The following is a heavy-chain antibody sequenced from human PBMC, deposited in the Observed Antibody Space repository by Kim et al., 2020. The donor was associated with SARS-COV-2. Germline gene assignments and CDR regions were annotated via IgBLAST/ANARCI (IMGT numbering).Heavy chain of an antibody. Sequence: GESLKISCKGSGNSFTNYWITWVRQMPGKGLEWMGMIDPSDSYTKYSPSFQGHVTVSADKSITTAYLQWSSLKASDTAMYYCVRHPYGSGPRDWFDPWGQGTLVTVSS. CDR2: IDPSDSYT. J-gene: IGHJ5*02. CDR1: GNSFTNYW. D-gene: IGHD3-10*01. CDR3: VRHPYGSGPRDWFDP. V-gene: IGHV5-10-1*01.